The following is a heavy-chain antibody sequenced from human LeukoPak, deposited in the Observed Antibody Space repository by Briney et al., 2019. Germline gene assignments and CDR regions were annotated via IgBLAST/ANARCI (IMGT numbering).Heavy chain of an antibody. D-gene: IGHD1-26*01. CDR3: AKDMVVGATHYFDY. Sequence: GGSLRLSCAASGFTFSKYAMSWARQAPGKGLDWVATISGSGGSTYCADSVKGRFTISRDTSKNTLYLQINSLRAEDTAIYFCAKDMVVGATHYFDYWGQGTLVTVSS. V-gene: IGHV3-23*01. CDR1: GFTFSKYA. CDR2: ISGSGGST. J-gene: IGHJ4*02.